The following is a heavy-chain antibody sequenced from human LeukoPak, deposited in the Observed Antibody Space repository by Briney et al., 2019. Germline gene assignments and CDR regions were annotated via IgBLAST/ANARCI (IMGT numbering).Heavy chain of an antibody. J-gene: IGHJ4*02. D-gene: IGHD6-13*01. V-gene: IGHV4-39*01. CDR2: IYYSGST. CDR1: GGSISSSSYY. CDR3: ARALYSSSALDY. Sequence: SETLSLTCTVSGGSISSSSYYWGWIRQPPGKGLEWIGSIYYSGSTYYNPSLKSRVTISVDTSKNQFSLKLSSVTAADTAVYYCARALYSSSALDYWGQGTLVTVSS.